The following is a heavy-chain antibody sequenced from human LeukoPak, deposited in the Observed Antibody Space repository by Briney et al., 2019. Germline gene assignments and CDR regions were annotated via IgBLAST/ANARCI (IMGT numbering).Heavy chain of an antibody. J-gene: IGHJ4*02. CDR3: ATGFVGATPFDY. D-gene: IGHD1-26*01. V-gene: IGHV1-24*01. Sequence: ASVKVSCKVSGYTLTELSMHWVRRAPGKGLEWMGGFDPEDGETIYAQKFQGRVTMTEDTSTDTAYMELSSLRSEDTAVYYCATGFVGATPFDYWGQGTLVTVSS. CDR1: GYTLTELS. CDR2: FDPEDGET.